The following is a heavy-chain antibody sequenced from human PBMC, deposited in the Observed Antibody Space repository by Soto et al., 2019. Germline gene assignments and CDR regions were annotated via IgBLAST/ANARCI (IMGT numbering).Heavy chain of an antibody. CDR2: ISDSGGNT. CDR1: GFTFSSYS. V-gene: IGHV3-23*01. D-gene: IGHD3-10*01. J-gene: IGHJ5*02. CDR3: SKWLGFGDA. Sequence: EVQLTESGGGLVQPGGSLRLPCAASGFTFSSYSMTWVRQAPGKGLEWVSGISDSGGNTWYADSVKGRFTISRDNSKNTLFLQMNSLRAEDTAVYFCSKWLGFGDAWGQGTLVTVSS.